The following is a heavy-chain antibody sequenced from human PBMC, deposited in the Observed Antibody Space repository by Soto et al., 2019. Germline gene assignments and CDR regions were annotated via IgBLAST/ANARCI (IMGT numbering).Heavy chain of an antibody. CDR1: GGSISSYY. CDR2: IYYSGST. J-gene: IGHJ3*01. Sequence: QVQLQESGPGLVKPSETLSLTCTVSGGSISSYYWSWIRQPPGKELEWIGYIYYSGSTKYNPSLKSRVTISVDTSKNQFSLKLSSVTAADTAVYYCARRYGSAFDLWCQGTMVTVSS. D-gene: IGHD3-10*01. CDR3: ARRYGSAFDL. V-gene: IGHV4-59*01.